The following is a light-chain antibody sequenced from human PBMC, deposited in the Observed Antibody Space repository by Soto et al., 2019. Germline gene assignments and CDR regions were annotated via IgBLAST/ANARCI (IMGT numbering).Light chain of an antibody. CDR3: QVWDSGSDPPYV. J-gene: IGLJ1*01. V-gene: IGLV3-21*02. CDR2: DDS. Sequence: SYELAQPPSVSVAPGQTARITCGVNNIGSKSVHWYQQKPGQALVLVVYDDSDRPSGIPERFSGSNSGNTATLTISRVEAGDEADYYCQVWDSGSDPPYVFGTGTKVTLL. CDR1: NIGSKS.